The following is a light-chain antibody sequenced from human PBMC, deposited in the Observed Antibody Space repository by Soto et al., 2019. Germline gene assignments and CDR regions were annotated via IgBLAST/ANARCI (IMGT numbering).Light chain of an antibody. J-gene: IGLJ1*01. Sequence: QSVLTQPPSASGSPGQSVTISCTGTSSDVGGYNYVSWYQQHPGKAPKLMIYEVSKRPSGVPDRFSGSKSGNTASLTVSGLQAEYEADYYCSSYAGSNVVFGTGTKVTVL. CDR3: SSYAGSNVV. V-gene: IGLV2-8*01. CDR1: SSDVGGYNY. CDR2: EVS.